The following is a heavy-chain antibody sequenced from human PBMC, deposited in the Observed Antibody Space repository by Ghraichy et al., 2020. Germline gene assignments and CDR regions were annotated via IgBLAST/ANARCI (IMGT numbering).Heavy chain of an antibody. CDR1: GFTFSSYA. Sequence: GESLNISCSASGFTFSSYAMHWVRQAPGKGLEYVSAISSNGGSTYYADSVKGRFTISRDNSKNMLYLQMSSLRAEDTAVYYCVKDLTFYSESTYWGLGTLVTVSS. CDR3: VKDLTFYSESTY. CDR2: ISSNGGST. V-gene: IGHV3-64D*06. D-gene: IGHD2-21*01. J-gene: IGHJ4*02.